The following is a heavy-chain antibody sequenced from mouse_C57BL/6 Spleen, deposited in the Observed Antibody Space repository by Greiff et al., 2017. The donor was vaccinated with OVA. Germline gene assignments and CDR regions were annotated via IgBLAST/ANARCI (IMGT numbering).Heavy chain of an antibody. J-gene: IGHJ4*01. CDR1: GFTFSSYA. D-gene: IGHD2-1*01. CDR3: ARARGVTIHYAMDY. Sequence: EVKLVESGGGLVQPGGSLKLSCAASGFTFSSYAMSWVRQTPEKRLEWVATISDGGSYTYYPDNVKGRFTISRDNAKNNLYLQMSHLKSEDTAMYSCARARGVTIHYAMDYWGQGTSVTVSS. CDR2: ISDGGSYT. V-gene: IGHV5-4*03.